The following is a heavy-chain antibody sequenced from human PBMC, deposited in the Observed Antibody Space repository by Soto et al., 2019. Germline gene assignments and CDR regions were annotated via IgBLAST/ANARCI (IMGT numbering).Heavy chain of an antibody. CDR3: ARDLDGRYGMDV. Sequence: SEILSLTCTVSGGSISSGGYYWSWIRQHPGKGLEWIGYIYYSGSTYYNPSLKSRVTISVDTSKNQFSLKLSSVTAADTAVYYCARDLDGRYGMDVWGQGTTVTVS. CDR2: IYYSGST. J-gene: IGHJ6*02. CDR1: GGSISSGGYY. V-gene: IGHV4-31*03.